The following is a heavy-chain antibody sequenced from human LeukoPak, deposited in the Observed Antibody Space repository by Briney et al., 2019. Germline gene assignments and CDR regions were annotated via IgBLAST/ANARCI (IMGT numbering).Heavy chain of an antibody. J-gene: IGHJ4*02. CDR1: GFAFSTYT. D-gene: IGHD3-10*01. CDR2: ISERGGST. Sequence: PGGSLRLSCAACGFAFSTYTMNWARQAPGKGLEWVSYISERGGSTTYADSVKGRFTISRDTSLNTLYLQMNNLRAEDTAVYFCAKRGVVIRGLLVIGYHQEAYYYDFWGQGVLVTVSS. V-gene: IGHV3-23*01. CDR3: AKRGVVIRGLLVIGYHQEAYYYDF.